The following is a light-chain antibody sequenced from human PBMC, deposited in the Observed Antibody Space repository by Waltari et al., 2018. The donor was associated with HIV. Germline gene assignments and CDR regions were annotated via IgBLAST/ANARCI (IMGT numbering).Light chain of an antibody. CDR3: ESADSTGNYWA. J-gene: IGLJ2*01. V-gene: IGLV3-25*03. CDR1: HLPQQF. CDR2: KDS. Sequence: SYELTQPPSVSVSPGQTATITCSGDHLPQQFAYWYQQKPGQAPLFVIYKDSGRPSGIPDRFSGSNSVTTVTLIISGVQAEDEADYYCESADSTGNYWAFGGGTKLTVL.